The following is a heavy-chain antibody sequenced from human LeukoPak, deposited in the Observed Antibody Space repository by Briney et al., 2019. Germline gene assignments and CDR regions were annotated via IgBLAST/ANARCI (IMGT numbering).Heavy chain of an antibody. CDR3: ARGRGYDFWSGYYFLDDDAFDI. J-gene: IGHJ3*02. D-gene: IGHD3-3*01. CDR1: GFTFSSYW. CDR2: IKPDGSEK. V-gene: IGHV3-7*01. Sequence: GGSLRLSCAASGFTFSSYWMSWVRQAPGKGLEWVANIKPDGSEKYYVDSVKGRFTISRDNAKNSLYLQMNSLRAEDTAVYYCARGRGYDFWSGYYFLDDDAFDIWGQGTMVTVSS.